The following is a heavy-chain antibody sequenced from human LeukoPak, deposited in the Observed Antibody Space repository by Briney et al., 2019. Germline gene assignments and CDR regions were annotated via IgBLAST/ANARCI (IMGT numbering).Heavy chain of an antibody. D-gene: IGHD3-22*01. J-gene: IGHJ5*02. Sequence: AGGSLRLSCAASGFTVSSNYMSWVRQAPGKGLEWVSIIYVGGTTFYADSVKGRFTVSRDNSRNTLDLQMNGLRAEDTAVYYCARDGNYYDSSGYRGWFDPWGQGTLVTVSS. CDR3: ARDGNYYDSSGYRGWFDP. CDR1: GFTVSSNY. V-gene: IGHV3-53*01. CDR2: IYVGGTT.